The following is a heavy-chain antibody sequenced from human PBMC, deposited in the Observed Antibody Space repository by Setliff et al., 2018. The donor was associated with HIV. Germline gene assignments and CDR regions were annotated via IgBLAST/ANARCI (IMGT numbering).Heavy chain of an antibody. D-gene: IGHD3-22*01. CDR1: GFTFNSHE. CDR3: VYSSGYYFLLG. CDR2: ISGSGSTI. V-gene: IGHV3-48*03. Sequence: GESLKISCAASGFTFNSHEMNWVRLAPGKGLEWVSYISGSGSTIYYADSVKGRFTISRNNAKNSLYLQMNSLRAEDTAVYYCVYSSGYYFLLGWGQGTLVTVSS. J-gene: IGHJ4*02.